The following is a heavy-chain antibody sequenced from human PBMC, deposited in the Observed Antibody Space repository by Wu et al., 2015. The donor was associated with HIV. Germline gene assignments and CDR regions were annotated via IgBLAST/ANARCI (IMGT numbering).Heavy chain of an antibody. Sequence: QAQLIQSAGEMKXPGASVRVSCKASGYNFGSYGINWVRQIPGQGLEWMGWITGYNGDTNQTRGRLSLTVDKLTDTAFMDLRDLRMEDSGTYFCAREPPSGRYHYMDVWGRGTTVVVS. CDR1: GYNFGSYG. D-gene: IGHD2-2*01. CDR2: ITGYNGDT. CDR3: AREPPSGRYHYMDV. V-gene: IGHV1-18*01. J-gene: IGHJ6*04.